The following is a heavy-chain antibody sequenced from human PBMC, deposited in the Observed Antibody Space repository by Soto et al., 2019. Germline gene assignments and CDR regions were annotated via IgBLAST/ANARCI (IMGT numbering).Heavy chain of an antibody. J-gene: IGHJ6*02. CDR1: GYTFTSYG. CDR3: ARDDGRTYYDFWSGYLDGYYYYGMDV. V-gene: IGHV1-18*01. D-gene: IGHD3-3*01. CDR2: ISAYNGNT. Sequence: QVQLVQSGAEVKKPGASVKVSCKASGYTFTSYGISWVRQAPGQGLEWMGWISAYNGNTNYAQKLQGRVTMTTDTSTSTACMELRSLRSDDTAVYYWARDDGRTYYDFWSGYLDGYYYYGMDVWGQGTTVTVSS.